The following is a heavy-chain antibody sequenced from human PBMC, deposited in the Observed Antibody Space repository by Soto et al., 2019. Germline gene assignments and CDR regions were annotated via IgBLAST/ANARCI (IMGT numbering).Heavy chain of an antibody. CDR1: GFTFSSYA. D-gene: IGHD3-3*01. J-gene: IGHJ4*02. V-gene: IGHV3-23*01. Sequence: PGGSLRLSCAASGFTFSSYAMSWVRQAPGKGLEWVSAISGSGGSTYYADSVKGRFTISRDNSKNTLYLQMNSLRAEDTAVYYCAKDPGALNYDFWSGYPYYFDYWGQGTLVTVSS. CDR2: ISGSGGST. CDR3: AKDPGALNYDFWSGYPYYFDY.